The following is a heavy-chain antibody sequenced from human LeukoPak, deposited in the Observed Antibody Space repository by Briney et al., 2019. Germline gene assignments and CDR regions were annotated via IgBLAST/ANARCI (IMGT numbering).Heavy chain of an antibody. J-gene: IGHJ1*01. CDR2: IKHDGSEK. V-gene: IGHV3-7*01. CDR1: GLTFSSYW. D-gene: IGHD2-2*01. CDR3: ARALASSTKGPPPGQH. Sequence: GGSHRLSCAAFGLTFSSYWMSWVRQAPGKGLEWVANIKHDGSEKYYVDSVKGRFTISRDNAKNSLYLQMNSLRAEDTAVYYCARALASSTKGPPPGQHWGQGTLVTVSS.